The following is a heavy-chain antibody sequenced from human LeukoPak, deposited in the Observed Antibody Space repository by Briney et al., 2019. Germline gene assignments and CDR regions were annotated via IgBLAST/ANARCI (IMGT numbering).Heavy chain of an antibody. CDR2: IFYSGSP. D-gene: IGHD6-19*01. V-gene: IGHV4-39*07. CDR3: ARVGSSGWYTYYFVY. J-gene: IGHJ4*02. CDR1: GGSIISDSHY. Sequence: SETLSLTCIVSGGSIISDSHYWGWIRQPPGKRLEWLGSIFYSGSPYYNPSLKSRVTISVDTSKNQFSLKLSSVTAADTAVYYCARVGSSGWYTYYFVYWGQGTLVTVSS.